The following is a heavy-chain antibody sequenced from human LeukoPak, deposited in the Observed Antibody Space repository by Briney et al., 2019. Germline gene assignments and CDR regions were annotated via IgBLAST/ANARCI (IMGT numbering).Heavy chain of an antibody. V-gene: IGHV3-21*01. CDR3: ARDPGGSSWYYYYYMDV. J-gene: IGHJ6*03. Sequence: GGSLRLSCEASGVTSHLRSYGMSWVRQSPGKGLEWVSTISGSGYNTYYADSVKGRFTISRDNARNSLYLQMNSLRAEDTAVYYCARDPGGSSWYYYYYMDVWGKGTTVTVSS. D-gene: IGHD6-13*01. CDR1: GVTSHLRSYG. CDR2: ISGSGYNT.